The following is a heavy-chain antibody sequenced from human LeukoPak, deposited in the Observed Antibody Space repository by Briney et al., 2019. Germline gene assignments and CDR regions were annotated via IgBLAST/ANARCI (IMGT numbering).Heavy chain of an antibody. CDR2: ISGSGGST. Sequence: PGGSLRLSCAASGFTFNTYAMSWVRQAPGKGLEWVSVISGSGGSTYYADSVKGRFTISRDNSKNTLYLQMNSLRAEDTAVYYCASGYSYGYGGSPPDYWGQGTLATVSS. CDR1: GFTFNTYA. D-gene: IGHD5-18*01. V-gene: IGHV3-23*01. CDR3: ASGYSYGYGGSPPDY. J-gene: IGHJ4*02.